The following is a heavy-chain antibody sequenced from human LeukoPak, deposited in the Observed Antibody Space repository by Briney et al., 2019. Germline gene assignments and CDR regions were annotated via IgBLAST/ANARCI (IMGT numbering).Heavy chain of an antibody. J-gene: IGHJ4*02. V-gene: IGHV4-38-2*01. CDR1: GYFVSSAYY. CDR2: IYSTGST. CDR3: ASRTTVTNALSFDF. D-gene: IGHD4-11*01. Sequence: SETLSLTCDVSGYFVSSAYYWGWIRQSPGTGLEWIGNIYSTGSTYYNPSLQSRVTISVDASKNQFSLRLSSLTSADRAVYYCASRTTVTNALSFDFWGQGILVTVSS.